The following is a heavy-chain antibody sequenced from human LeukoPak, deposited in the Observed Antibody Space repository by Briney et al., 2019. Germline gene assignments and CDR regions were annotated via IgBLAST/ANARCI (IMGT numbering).Heavy chain of an antibody. D-gene: IGHD6-13*01. CDR3: SGHGSSSY. J-gene: IGHJ4*02. CDR2: ISGVGNT. CDR1: GFTFSSYW. Sequence: GGSLRLSCAASGFTFSSYWMHWVRQAPGKRLEWVSDISGVGNTYYAESVKGRFTISRDNSKNTLYLQMNSLRAEDTALYYASGHGSSSYWGQGTLVAVSS. V-gene: IGHV3-23*01.